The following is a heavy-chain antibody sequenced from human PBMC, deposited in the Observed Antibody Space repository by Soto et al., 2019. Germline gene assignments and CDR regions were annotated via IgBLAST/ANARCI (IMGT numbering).Heavy chain of an antibody. CDR3: ARGDYDYIWGSYRYGWFDP. Sequence: SETLSLTCAVYGGSFSGYYWSWIRQPPGKGLEWIGEINHSGSTNYNPSLKSRVTISVDTSKNQFSLKLSSVTAADTAVYYCARGDYDYIWGSYRYGWFDPWGQGTLVTVSS. V-gene: IGHV4-34*01. CDR1: GGSFSGYY. J-gene: IGHJ5*02. CDR2: INHSGST. D-gene: IGHD3-16*02.